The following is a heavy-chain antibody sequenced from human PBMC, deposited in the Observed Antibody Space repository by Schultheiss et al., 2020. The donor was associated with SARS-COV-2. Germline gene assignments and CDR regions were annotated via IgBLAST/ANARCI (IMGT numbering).Heavy chain of an antibody. V-gene: IGHV3-21*04. Sequence: GGSLRLSCAASGFTFSSYSMNWVRQAPGKGLEWVSSISSSSSYIYYADSVKGRFTISRDNAKNSLYLQMNSLRAEDTAVYYCAKGAYYDFWSGYSGYFDYWGQGTLVTVSS. CDR2: ISSSSSYI. J-gene: IGHJ4*02. D-gene: IGHD3-3*01. CDR3: AKGAYYDFWSGYSGYFDY. CDR1: GFTFSSYS.